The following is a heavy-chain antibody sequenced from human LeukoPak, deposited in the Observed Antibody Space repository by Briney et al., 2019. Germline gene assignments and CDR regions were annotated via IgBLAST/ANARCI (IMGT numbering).Heavy chain of an antibody. CDR3: ARLEAVAGSDDAFDI. CDR2: ISGSGIST. J-gene: IGHJ3*02. Sequence: PGGSLRLSCTASGFNFSNYAMSWVRQAPGKGLEWVSAISGSGISTYYAESLKARFTISRDNSKNTVYLQMNSLRAEDTALYYCARLEAVAGSDDAFDIWGQGTMVTVSS. V-gene: IGHV3-23*01. D-gene: IGHD6-19*01. CDR1: GFNFSNYA.